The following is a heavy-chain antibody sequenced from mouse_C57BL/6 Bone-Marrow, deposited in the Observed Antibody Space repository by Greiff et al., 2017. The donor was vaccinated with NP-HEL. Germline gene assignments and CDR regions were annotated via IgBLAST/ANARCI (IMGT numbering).Heavy chain of an antibody. D-gene: IGHD1-1*01. CDR2: INPGSGGT. CDR1: GYAFTNYL. V-gene: IGHV1-54*01. CDR3: ARSFITTVNRFAY. J-gene: IGHJ3*01. Sequence: VKLMESGAELVRPGTSVKVSCKASGYAFTNYLIEWVKQRPGQGLEWIGVINPGSGGTNYNEKFKGKATLTADKSSSTAYMQLSSLTSEDSAVYFCARSFITTVNRFAYWGQGTLVTVSA.